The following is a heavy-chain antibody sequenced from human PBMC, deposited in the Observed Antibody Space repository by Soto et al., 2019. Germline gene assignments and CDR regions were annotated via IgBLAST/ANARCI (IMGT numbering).Heavy chain of an antibody. V-gene: IGHV3-23*01. CDR1: GSTFTDFT. J-gene: IGHJ3*02. CDR3: ARRPDAFDI. CDR2: ISGDGLST. Sequence: PGGSLRLSCAGSGSTFTDFTMTWVRQAPGKGLEWVSAISGDGLSTYYAGSVKGRFTISRDNSKTTLYLQMNSLRAEDTAVYYCARRPDAFDIWGRGIMLTVSS.